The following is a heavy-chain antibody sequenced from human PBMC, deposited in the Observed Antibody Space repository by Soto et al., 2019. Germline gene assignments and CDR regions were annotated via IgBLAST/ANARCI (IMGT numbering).Heavy chain of an antibody. Sequence: SETLSLTCSVSGGSIRGSDDYWGWIRQSPGKGLEYIGSVFYTGSAYYNPSFKSRVSIVADTSTNRFFLNLKSVTATDTGVYYCAKTPTGYYDSWGQGILVTSPQ. CDR2: VFYTGSA. V-gene: IGHV4-39*02. D-gene: IGHD2-8*02. CDR3: AKTPTGYYDS. CDR1: GGSIRGSDDY. J-gene: IGHJ4*02.